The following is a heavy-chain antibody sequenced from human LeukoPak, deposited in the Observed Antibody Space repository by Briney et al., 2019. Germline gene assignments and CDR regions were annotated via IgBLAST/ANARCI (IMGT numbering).Heavy chain of an antibody. CDR1: GGSISSYY. D-gene: IGHD3-22*01. CDR2: IYTSGST. CDR3: ARRYSSGYYWYFDL. Sequence: PSETLSLTCTVSGGSISSYYWSWIRQPAGKGLEWIGRIYTSGSTNYNPSLKSRVTISVDTSKNQFSLKLSSVTAADTAVYYCARRYSSGYYWYFDLWGRGTLVTVSS. V-gene: IGHV4-4*07. J-gene: IGHJ2*01.